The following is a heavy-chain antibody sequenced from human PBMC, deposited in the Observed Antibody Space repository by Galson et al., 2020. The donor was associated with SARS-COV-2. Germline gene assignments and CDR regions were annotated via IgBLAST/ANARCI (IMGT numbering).Heavy chain of an antibody. CDR2: ISAYNGNT. D-gene: IGHD3-16*01. CDR3: ARWGPYDHYMDV. J-gene: IGHJ6*03. CDR1: GYTFTRYG. Sequence: ASVKVSCKASGYTFTRYGFNWVRQAPGQGLESMGWISAYNGNTYYTQKLQGRVTMTIDTSTSTAYMELRSLRSDDTAVYYCARWGPYDHYMDVWGRGTTVTVSS. V-gene: IGHV1-18*01.